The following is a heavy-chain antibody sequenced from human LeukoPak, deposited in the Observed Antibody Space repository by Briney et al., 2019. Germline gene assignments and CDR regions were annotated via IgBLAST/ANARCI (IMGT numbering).Heavy chain of an antibody. Sequence: TGGSLRLSCAASGFSFSDYWMSWVRQAPGKGLEWVADIEPDGSGKTYADSVKGRFTISRDNSKNTLYLQMNSLRPEDTAVYYCAKDPSLRTTLPLWGQGTLVTVSS. J-gene: IGHJ4*02. CDR1: GFSFSDYW. CDR2: IEPDGSGK. CDR3: AKDPSLRTTLPL. V-gene: IGHV3-7*01. D-gene: IGHD1-1*01.